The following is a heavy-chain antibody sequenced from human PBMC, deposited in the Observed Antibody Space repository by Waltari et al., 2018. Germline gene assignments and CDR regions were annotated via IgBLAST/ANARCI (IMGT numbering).Heavy chain of an antibody. D-gene: IGHD3-10*01. V-gene: IGHV3-9*01. CDR3: AKERGWFGDLTTIFDY. CDR1: GFTFGDSA. J-gene: IGHJ4*02. CDR2: ITWNSGTI. Sequence: EVQLVESGGGLVQPGRSLRRSCAASGFTFGDSAMPRVRQVPGKGLEWVSGITWNSGTIAYADSVKGRFTISRDNAKNSLYLQMNSLRPEDTALYYCAKERGWFGDLTTIFDYWGQGTLVTVSS.